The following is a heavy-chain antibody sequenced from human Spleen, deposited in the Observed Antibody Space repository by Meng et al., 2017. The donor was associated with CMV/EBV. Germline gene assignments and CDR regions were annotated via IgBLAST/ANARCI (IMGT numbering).Heavy chain of an antibody. Sequence: GGSLRLSCAASGFNFKTYWMTWVRQAPGKGLEWVANIKEDGTEKNYVDSVKGRFTISRDDAKNSLYLQMNSLRAEDTAVYYCASTNDYGGYSLNWGQGTLVTVSS. J-gene: IGHJ4*02. CDR1: GFNFKTYW. V-gene: IGHV3-7*01. CDR2: IKEDGTEK. D-gene: IGHD4-23*01. CDR3: ASTNDYGGYSLN.